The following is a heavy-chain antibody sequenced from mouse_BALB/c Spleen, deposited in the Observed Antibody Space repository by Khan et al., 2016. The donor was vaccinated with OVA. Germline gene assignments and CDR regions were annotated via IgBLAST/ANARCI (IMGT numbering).Heavy chain of an antibody. Sequence: EVKLEESGPGLVKPSQSLSLTCTVTGYSITSGYGWNWIRQFPGHKLVWMGYISYSGSTNYKPSLKSRISITVNTSTNQFFLQLNSVTTEDTATYYCARTARIKYWGKGTTLTVSS. D-gene: IGHD1-2*01. CDR1: GYSITSGYG. CDR2: ISYSGST. J-gene: IGHJ2*01. CDR3: ARTARIKY. V-gene: IGHV3-2*02.